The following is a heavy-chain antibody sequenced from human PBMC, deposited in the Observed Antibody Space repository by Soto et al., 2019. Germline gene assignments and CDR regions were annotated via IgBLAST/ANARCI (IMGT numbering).Heavy chain of an antibody. CDR1: GGSFSSYS. D-gene: IGHD6-6*01. CDR3: AIEYSSSPPYYPIGY. CDR2: IIPIFGTA. J-gene: IGHJ4*02. V-gene: IGHV1-69*13. Sequence: TSVKVSCEASGGSFSSYSISWVRQAPGQGLEWMGGIIPIFGTANYAQKFQGRVTITADESTSTAYMELSSLRSEDTAVYYCAIEYSSSPPYYPIGYWGQGTLVTVSS.